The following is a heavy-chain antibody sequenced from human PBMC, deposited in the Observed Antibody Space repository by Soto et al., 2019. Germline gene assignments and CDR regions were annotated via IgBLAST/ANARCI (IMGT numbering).Heavy chain of an antibody. CDR3: AKELATVTTLFDY. CDR1: GFTFSSYG. Sequence: GGALRLSSAASGFTFSSYGMHWVRQAPGKGLEWVAVISYDGSNKYYADSVKGRFTISRDNSKNTLYLQMNSLRAEDTAVYYCAKELATVTTLFDYWGQGTLVTVSS. J-gene: IGHJ4*02. CDR2: ISYDGSNK. D-gene: IGHD1-7*01. V-gene: IGHV3-30*18.